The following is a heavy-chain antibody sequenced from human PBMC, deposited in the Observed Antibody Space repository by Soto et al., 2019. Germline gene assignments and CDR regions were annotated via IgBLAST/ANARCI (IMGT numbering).Heavy chain of an antibody. CDR2: IYPGGSDT. CDR1: GYSFTSYW. Sequence: GESLKISCKGSGYSFTSYWIGWVRQMPGKGLEWMGIIYPGGSDTRYSPSFQGQVTISADKSISTAYLQWSSLKASDTAMYYCARQGTGTTSYYYYYYGMDVWGQGTTVTVSS. CDR3: ARQGTGTTSYYYYYYGMDV. D-gene: IGHD1-1*01. J-gene: IGHJ6*02. V-gene: IGHV5-51*01.